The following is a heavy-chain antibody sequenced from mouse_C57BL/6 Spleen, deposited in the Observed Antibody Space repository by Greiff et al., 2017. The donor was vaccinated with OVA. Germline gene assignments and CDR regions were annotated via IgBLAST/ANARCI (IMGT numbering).Heavy chain of an antibody. CDR1: GYTFTSYW. CDR2: IYPGSGST. D-gene: IGHD1-1*01. V-gene: IGHV1-55*01. J-gene: IGHJ4*01. CDR3: AREVTTVVADYYAMDY. Sequence: VQLQQSGAELVKPGASVKMSCKASGYTFTSYWITWVKQRPGQGLEWIGDIYPGSGSTNYNEKFKSKATLTVDTSSSTAYMQLSSLTSEDSAVYYCAREVTTVVADYYAMDYWGQGTSVTVSS.